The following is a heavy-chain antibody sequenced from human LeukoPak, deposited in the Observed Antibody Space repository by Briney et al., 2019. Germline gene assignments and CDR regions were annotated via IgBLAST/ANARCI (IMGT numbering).Heavy chain of an antibody. V-gene: IGHV4-59*11. CDR3: ARVGHSYGQQYYYYMDV. CDR1: GGPNSSQY. CDR2: IYYSGST. J-gene: IGHJ6*03. Sequence: PSETLSLTCTVSGGPNSSQYWSWVGQPPGKAVEGFGYIYYSGSTNYNPSLKSRVTISVDTSKNQFSLKLSSVTAADTAVYYCARVGHSYGQQYYYYMDVWGKGTTVTVSS. D-gene: IGHD5-18*01.